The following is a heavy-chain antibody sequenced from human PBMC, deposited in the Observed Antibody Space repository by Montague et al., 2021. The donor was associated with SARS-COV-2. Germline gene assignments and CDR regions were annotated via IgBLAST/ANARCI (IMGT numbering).Heavy chain of an antibody. D-gene: IGHD2-2*01. CDR1: GGSFSNYY. CDR3: ARGRPPVVVPGAGPAGRAFDI. Sequence: SETLSLTCAISGGSFSNYYWSWIRQPPGKGLEWIGEVNQSGTTIYNPSVKGGVTISEDTSKNQFYLRLNSVTAADTAVYYCARGRPPVVVPGAGPAGRAFDIGRQATMVT. V-gene: IGHV4-34*01. CDR2: VNQSGTT. J-gene: IGHJ3*02.